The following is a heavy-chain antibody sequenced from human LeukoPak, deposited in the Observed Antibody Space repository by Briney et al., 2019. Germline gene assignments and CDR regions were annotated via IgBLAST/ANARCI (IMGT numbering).Heavy chain of an antibody. Sequence: PGGCLRLSCAASGFTFSSYAMSWVRPAPGKGLEWVSAISGSGSSAYYADSVKGRFIISRDNSKNSLDLQMSSLRADDTAVYYCARGGSSRFDQWGQGTLVTVSS. D-gene: IGHD6-13*01. V-gene: IGHV3-23*01. CDR3: ARGGSSRFDQ. J-gene: IGHJ4*02. CDR2: ISGSGSSA. CDR1: GFTFSSYA.